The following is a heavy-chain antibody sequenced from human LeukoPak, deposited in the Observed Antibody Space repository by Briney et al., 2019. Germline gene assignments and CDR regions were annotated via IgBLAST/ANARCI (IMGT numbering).Heavy chain of an antibody. Sequence: PSETLSLTCAVYGGSFSGYYWSWIRQPPGKGLEWIGEINHSGSTNYNPSLKSRVTISVDTSKNQFSLKLSSVTAADTAVYYCARVVVTLVRGVTPRGYGMDVWGQGTTVTVSS. D-gene: IGHD3-10*01. CDR1: GGSFSGYY. J-gene: IGHJ6*02. CDR3: ARVVVTLVRGVTPRGYGMDV. V-gene: IGHV4-34*01. CDR2: INHSGST.